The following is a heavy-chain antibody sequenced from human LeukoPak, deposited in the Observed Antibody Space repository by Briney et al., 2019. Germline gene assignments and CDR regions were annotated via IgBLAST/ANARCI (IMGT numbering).Heavy chain of an antibody. J-gene: IGHJ4*02. CDR3: ARATPSYGGNSGLFEF. Sequence: GGSLRLSCAASGFTFSDYDMHWVRQAPGKGLEWVSSFHTDNGPHYPVSVKGRFTISRENAKNFLFLQMNSLRAEDTAVYYCARATPSYGGNSGLFEFWGQGTLVTVSS. D-gene: IGHD4-23*01. CDR2: FHTDNGP. CDR1: GFTFSDYD. V-gene: IGHV3-13*05.